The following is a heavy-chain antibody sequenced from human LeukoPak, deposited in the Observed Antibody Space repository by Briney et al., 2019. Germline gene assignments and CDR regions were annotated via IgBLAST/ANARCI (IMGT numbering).Heavy chain of an antibody. J-gene: IGHJ4*02. CDR2: VYSDDSDA. CDR3: ARLAISAVGKTSGSYYFDY. V-gene: IGHV5-51*01. D-gene: IGHD3-3*01. CDR1: GYTSTTYW. Sequence: GESLKISCKGSGYTSTTYWIAWVRQMPGKGLEFMGIVYSDDSDARYSPSLQAQVTISADKSINTAYLQWSSLEASDTAIYYCARLAISAVGKTSGSYYFDYWGQGSLVTVSS.